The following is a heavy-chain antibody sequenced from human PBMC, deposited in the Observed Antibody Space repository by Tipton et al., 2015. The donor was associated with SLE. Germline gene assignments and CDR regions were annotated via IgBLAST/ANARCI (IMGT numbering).Heavy chain of an antibody. CDR2: IRSKANSYAT. D-gene: IGHD3-10*01. Sequence: SLRLSCAASGFTFSGSAMHWVRQASGKGLEWVGRIRSKANSYATAYAASVKGRFTISRDDSKNTAYLQMNSLKTEDTAVYYCTRPDYYGSGSLDYWGQGTLVTVSS. CDR3: TRPDYYGSGSLDY. J-gene: IGHJ4*02. CDR1: GFTFSGSA. V-gene: IGHV3-73*01.